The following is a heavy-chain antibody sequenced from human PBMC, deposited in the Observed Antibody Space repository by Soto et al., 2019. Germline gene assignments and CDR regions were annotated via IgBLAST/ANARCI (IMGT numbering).Heavy chain of an antibody. J-gene: IGHJ5*02. CDR2: IYYSGST. V-gene: IGHV4-30-4*01. Sequence: TLSLTCTVSGGSISSGDYYWSWIRQPPGKVLEWIGYIYYSGSTYYNPSLKSRVTISVDTSKNQFSLKLSSVTAADTAVYYCAREAPGITGTSWFDPWGQGTLVTVYS. CDR3: AREAPGITGTSWFDP. D-gene: IGHD1-7*01. CDR1: GGSISSGDYY.